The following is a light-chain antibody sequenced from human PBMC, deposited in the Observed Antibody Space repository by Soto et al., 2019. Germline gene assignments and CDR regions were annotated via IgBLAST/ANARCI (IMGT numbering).Light chain of an antibody. J-gene: IGLJ2*01. CDR3: TSFTPSSAHVV. CDR2: DVT. Sequence: QSVLTQPASVSGSPGQSITISCTGTSSDVGGYNYVSWYQQHPGKAPKLMIYDVTSRPSGVSNRFSGSKSGNTASLTISGLQTVDEADYYCTSFTPSSAHVVFGGGTKVTVL. CDR1: SSDVGGYNY. V-gene: IGLV2-14*03.